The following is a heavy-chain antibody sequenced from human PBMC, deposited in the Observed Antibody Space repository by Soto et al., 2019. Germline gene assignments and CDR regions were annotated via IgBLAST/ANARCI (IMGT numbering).Heavy chain of an antibody. CDR3: AGHFGYSSSFGDYYYYGMDV. CDR1: GGSISSSSYY. CDR2: IYYSGST. D-gene: IGHD6-6*01. Sequence: PSETLSLTCTVSGGSISSSSYYWGWIRQPPGKGLEWIGSIYYSGSTYYNPSLKSRVTISVDTSKNQFSLKLSSVTAADTAVDYGAGHFGYSSSFGDYYYYGMDVWGQGTTVTVSS. V-gene: IGHV4-39*01. J-gene: IGHJ6*02.